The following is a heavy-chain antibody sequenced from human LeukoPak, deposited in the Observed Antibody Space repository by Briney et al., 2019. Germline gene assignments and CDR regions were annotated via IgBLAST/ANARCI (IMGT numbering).Heavy chain of an antibody. CDR3: ARDQGDAGTRIKRDGHYMDV. CDR2: ISYHGRNK. D-gene: IGHD1-1*01. Sequence: GGSLRLSCAASGFTFSSYAMHWVRQAPGKGLEWVAVISYHGRNKYYADSVKGRFTISRDSSKNTLDLQMNSLRGEDTAVYYCARDQGDAGTRIKRDGHYMDVWGKGTTVTVSS. CDR1: GFTFSSYA. J-gene: IGHJ6*03. V-gene: IGHV3-30*01.